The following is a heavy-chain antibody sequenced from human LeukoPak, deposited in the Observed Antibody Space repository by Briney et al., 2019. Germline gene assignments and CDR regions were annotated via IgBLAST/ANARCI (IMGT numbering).Heavy chain of an antibody. CDR2: IIPILGIA. D-gene: IGHD6-13*01. V-gene: IGHV1-69*04. Sequence: ASVTDSCTASGGTFSSYAIIWVRQAPGQGLEWMGRIIPILGIANYAQKFQGRVTITADKSTSTAYMELSSLRSEDTAVYHCARDPEQPDPWGQGTLVTVSS. CDR3: ARDPEQPDP. J-gene: IGHJ5*02. CDR1: GGTFSSYA.